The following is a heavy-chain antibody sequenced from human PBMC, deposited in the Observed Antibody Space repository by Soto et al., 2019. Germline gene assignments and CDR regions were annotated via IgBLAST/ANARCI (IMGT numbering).Heavy chain of an antibody. CDR2: ISAYNGNT. Sequence: ASVKVSCKASGYTFTSYGIIWVRQAPGQGLEWMGWISAYNGNTNYAQKLQGRVTMTTDTSTSTAYMELRSLRSDDTAVYYGARVFLYDILTGYSNRDWFDPWGQGTLVTVSS. CDR1: GYTFTSYG. D-gene: IGHD3-9*01. CDR3: ARVFLYDILTGYSNRDWFDP. V-gene: IGHV1-18*01. J-gene: IGHJ5*02.